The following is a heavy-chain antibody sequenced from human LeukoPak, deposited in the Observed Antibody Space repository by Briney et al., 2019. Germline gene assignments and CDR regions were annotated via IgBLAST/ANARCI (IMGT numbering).Heavy chain of an antibody. CDR3: ARYRKTAYYYYYYMDV. D-gene: IGHD1-1*01. Sequence: KPSETLSLTCTVSGYSISSGYYWGWIRQPPGKGLEWIGSIYHSGSTYYNPSLKSRVTISVVTSKNQFSLKLSSVTAADTAVYYCARYRKTAYYYYYYMDVWGKGTTVTVSS. V-gene: IGHV4-38-2*02. J-gene: IGHJ6*03. CDR1: GYSISSGYY. CDR2: IYHSGST.